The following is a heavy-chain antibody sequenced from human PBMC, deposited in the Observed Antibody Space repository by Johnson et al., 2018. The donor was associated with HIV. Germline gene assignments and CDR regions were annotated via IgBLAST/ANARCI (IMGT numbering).Heavy chain of an antibody. J-gene: IGHJ3*02. Sequence: VQLVESGGGVVQPGRSLRLSCAASGFTFSSYWMHWVRQAPGKGLVWVSRINSDGSSTSYADSVTVRFTISRDNAKNTLYLQMNSLRAEDTAVYYCTVHSGERTDHDAFDIWGQGTMVTVSS. V-gene: IGHV3-74*02. CDR1: GFTFSSYW. D-gene: IGHD1-26*01. CDR2: INSDGSST. CDR3: TVHSGERTDHDAFDI.